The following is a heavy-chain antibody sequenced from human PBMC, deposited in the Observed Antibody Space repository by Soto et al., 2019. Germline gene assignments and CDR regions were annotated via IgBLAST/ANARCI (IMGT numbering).Heavy chain of an antibody. J-gene: IGHJ4*02. Sequence: QVQLLESGPGLVKPSGPLSLTCTVSGASITDNNYWSWVRKPPGKGLEWIGEIHHSGITKYNPSLKSRVIISMDKSNNQFSLNLSPVTAADTAVYYCARDYSRSFYSSGFLDYWGQGTLVTVSS. CDR1: GASITDNNY. CDR2: IHHSGIT. D-gene: IGHD6-19*01. CDR3: ARDYSRSFYSSGFLDY. V-gene: IGHV4-4*02.